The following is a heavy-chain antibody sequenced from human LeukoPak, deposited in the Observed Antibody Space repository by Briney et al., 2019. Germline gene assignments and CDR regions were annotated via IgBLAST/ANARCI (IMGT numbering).Heavy chain of an antibody. D-gene: IGHD1-26*01. CDR1: GFTFSSYG. J-gene: IGHJ4*02. CDR2: ISYDGSNK. V-gene: IGHV3-30*18. Sequence: TGGSLRLSCAASGFTFSSYGMHWVRQAPGKGLEWVAVISYDGSNKYYADSVKGRFTISRDNSKNTLYLQMNSLRAEDTAVYYCAKDPTSGSYVDYWGQGTLVTVSS. CDR3: AKDPTSGSYVDY.